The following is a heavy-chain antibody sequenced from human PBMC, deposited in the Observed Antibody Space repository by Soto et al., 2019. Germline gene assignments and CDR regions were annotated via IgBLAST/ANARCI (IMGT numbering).Heavy chain of an antibody. J-gene: IGHJ5*02. V-gene: IGHV1-18*01. CDR3: ARGVGSGSYYNQYNWFDP. CDR2: ISAYNGNT. Sequence: GASVKVSCKTSGYTFTNYGISWVRQAPGQGLEWMGWISAYNGNTKYAQKLQGRVTMTTDTSTSTAYMELRSLRSDETAVYYCARGVGSGSYYNQYNWFDPWGQGTLVTVSS. D-gene: IGHD3-10*01. CDR1: GYTFTNYG.